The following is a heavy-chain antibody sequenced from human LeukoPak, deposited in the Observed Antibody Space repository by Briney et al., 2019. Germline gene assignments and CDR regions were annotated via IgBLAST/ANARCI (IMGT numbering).Heavy chain of an antibody. CDR1: GFTFRNNE. CDR3: APGELSLGIPDY. Sequence: GGSLRLSCAASGFTFRNNEVKGVPEAPGKGREGVSYISSGGSTIYYADSVKGRFTISRDNAKNSLYLEMNSLRAEDTAVYYCAPGELSLGIPDYWGQGPLVTVSS. V-gene: IGHV3-48*03. CDR2: ISSGGSTI. D-gene: IGHD3-10*01. J-gene: IGHJ4*01.